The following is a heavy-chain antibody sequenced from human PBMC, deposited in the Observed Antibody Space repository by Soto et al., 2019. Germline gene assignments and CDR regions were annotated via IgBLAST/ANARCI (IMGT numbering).Heavy chain of an antibody. CDR3: AKGLGGYYYMDV. V-gene: IGHV3-23*01. CDR2: ISGSGGTT. D-gene: IGHD3-3*01. J-gene: IGHJ6*03. Sequence: GGSLRLSCAASGFTVSSNYMSWVRQAPGKGLEWVSAISGSGGTTYYADSVKGRFTISRDNSKNTLYLQMNSLRAEDTAVYYCAKGLGGYYYMDVWGKGTTVTVSS. CDR1: GFTVSSNY.